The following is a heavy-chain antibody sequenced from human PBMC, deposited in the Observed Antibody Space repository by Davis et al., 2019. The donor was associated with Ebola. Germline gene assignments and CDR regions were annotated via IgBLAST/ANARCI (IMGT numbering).Heavy chain of an antibody. J-gene: IGHJ4*02. CDR2: ISATGVST. V-gene: IGHV3-23*01. Sequence: PGGSLRLSCAASGFTFAAYAMTWVRQAPGKGLEWVSVISATGVSTYSIDSVKGRFIISRDNSKNTLYLQMNSLRAEDTAVYYCASHLGYSSSHIDYWGQGTVVTVSS. D-gene: IGHD6-6*01. CDR1: GFTFAAYA. CDR3: ASHLGYSSSHIDY.